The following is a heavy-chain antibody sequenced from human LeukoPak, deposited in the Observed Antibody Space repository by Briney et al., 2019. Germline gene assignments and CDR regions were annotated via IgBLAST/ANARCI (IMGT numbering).Heavy chain of an antibody. CDR1: GFTFSDSV. D-gene: IGHD6-13*01. CDR3: TREGRYSSSWVYYYYMDV. CDR2: IRSEAKSYST. J-gene: IGHJ6*03. Sequence: GGSLRLSCAASGFTFSDSVMHWVRQASGKGREGVGRIRSEAKSYSTAYAASVKGRFTICRDDSKNTAYLQMNSLKTEDTAVYYCTREGRYSSSWVYYYYMDVWGKGTTVTVSS. V-gene: IGHV3-73*01.